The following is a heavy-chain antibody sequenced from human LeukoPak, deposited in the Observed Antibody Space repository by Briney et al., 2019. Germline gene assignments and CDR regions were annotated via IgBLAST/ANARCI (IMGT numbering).Heavy chain of an antibody. J-gene: IGHJ5*02. D-gene: IGHD7-27*01. V-gene: IGHV4-39*01. CDR2: IYYSGST. Sequence: SETLSLTCTVSGGSISSSSYYWGWIRQPPGKGLEWIGSIYYSGSTYYNPSLKSRVTISVDTSKNQSSLKLSSVTAADTAVYYCARQTLGIERTRFDPWGQGTLVTVSS. CDR3: ARQTLGIERTRFDP. CDR1: GGSISSSSYY.